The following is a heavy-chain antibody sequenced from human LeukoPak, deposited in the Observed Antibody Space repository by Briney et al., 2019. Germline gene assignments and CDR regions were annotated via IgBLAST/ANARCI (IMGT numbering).Heavy chain of an antibody. J-gene: IGHJ4*02. CDR2: INPHTGST. CDR3: ARENTSGYYADY. CDR1: GYTFTDNF. Sequence: ASVKVSCKASGYTFTDNFMQWVRQAPGRGLEWMGWINPHTGSTKYVERFQGRVTMTRDTSISTAYMEVRRLRSDDAAVYYCARENTSGYYADYWGQGTLVTVSS. D-gene: IGHD3-22*01. V-gene: IGHV1-2*02.